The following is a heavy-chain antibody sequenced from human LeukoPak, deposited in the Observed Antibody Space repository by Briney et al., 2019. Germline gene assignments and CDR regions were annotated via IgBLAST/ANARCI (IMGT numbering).Heavy chain of an antibody. Sequence: PGGSLRLSCAASGFTFSRYWMSWVRQAPGKGLEWVANIKQDGSEKYYVDSVKGRFTISRDNAKNSLYLQMNSLRAEDTAVYYCAREAAVTTYYYYYMDVWGKGTTVTVSS. V-gene: IGHV3-7*01. CDR3: AREAAVTTYYYYYMDV. D-gene: IGHD4-11*01. J-gene: IGHJ6*03. CDR2: IKQDGSEK. CDR1: GFTFSRYW.